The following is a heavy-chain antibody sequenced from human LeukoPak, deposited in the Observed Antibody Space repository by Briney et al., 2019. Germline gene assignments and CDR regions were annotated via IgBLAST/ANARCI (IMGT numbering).Heavy chain of an antibody. CDR1: GFTFSSYG. V-gene: IGHV3-30*18. D-gene: IGHD3-9*01. CDR2: ISYDGSNK. J-gene: IGHJ4*02. CDR3: AKETGYRDYYFDY. Sequence: SGGSLRLSCAASGFTFSSYGMHWVRQAPGKGLEWVAVISYDGSNKYYADSVKGRFTISRDNSKNTLYLQMNSLRAEDTAVYYCAKETGYRDYYFDYWGQGTLATVSS.